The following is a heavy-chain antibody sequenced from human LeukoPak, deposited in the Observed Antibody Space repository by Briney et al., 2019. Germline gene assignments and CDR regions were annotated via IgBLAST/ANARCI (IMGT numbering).Heavy chain of an antibody. J-gene: IGHJ4*02. CDR3: AKGGYYGSGELDY. D-gene: IGHD3-10*01. Sequence: GGSLRLSCAASGFTFSSYGMSWVRQAPGKGLEWVAFIRYDKTGKYYADSVKGRFTISRDNSKNTLYLQMHSLRAEDTAVYYCAKGGYYGSGELDYWGQGTLVTVSS. CDR1: GFTFSSYG. CDR2: IRYDKTGK. V-gene: IGHV3-30*02.